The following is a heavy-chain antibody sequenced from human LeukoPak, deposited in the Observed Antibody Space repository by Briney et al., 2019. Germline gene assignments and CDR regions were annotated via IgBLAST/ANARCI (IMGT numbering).Heavy chain of an antibody. J-gene: IGHJ6*03. CDR2: IWYDGSNK. V-gene: IGHV3-33*01. CDR3: ARVGRQQGMDV. CDR1: GFTFSSYG. Sequence: GGSLRLSCAASGFTFSSYGMHWVRQAPGKGVEWVAVIWYDGSNKYYADSVKGRFTISRDNSKNTLYLQMNSLRAEDTAVYYCARVGRQQGMDVWGKGTTVTVSS. D-gene: IGHD6-13*01.